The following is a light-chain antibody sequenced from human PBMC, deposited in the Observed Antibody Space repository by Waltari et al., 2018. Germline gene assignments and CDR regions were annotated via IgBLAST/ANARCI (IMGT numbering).Light chain of an antibody. CDR1: QSVRRF. Sequence: EIVLTQSPGTLSLSPGERGTLSCRASQSVRRFLAWYHQKPGPAPRLLIYGASTRATGIPDRFSGSGSGTYFSLTISRLEPEDFAVYYCQKYDRLPATFGQGTKVEIK. J-gene: IGKJ1*01. V-gene: IGKV3-20*01. CDR3: QKYDRLPAT. CDR2: GAS.